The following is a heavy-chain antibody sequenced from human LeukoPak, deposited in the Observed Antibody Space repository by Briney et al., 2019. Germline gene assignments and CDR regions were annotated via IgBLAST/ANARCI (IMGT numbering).Heavy chain of an antibody. CDR1: GGTFSTYA. CDR3: ARGWGSGGFDI. Sequence: SVKVSCKASGGTFSTYAISWVRQAPGQGLEWMGRIIPIFGIANYAQKFQGRVTITANKSTSTAYMELSSLRSEDTAVYYCARGWGSGGFDIWGQGTMVTVSS. J-gene: IGHJ3*02. V-gene: IGHV1-69*04. D-gene: IGHD2-8*02. CDR2: IIPIFGIA.